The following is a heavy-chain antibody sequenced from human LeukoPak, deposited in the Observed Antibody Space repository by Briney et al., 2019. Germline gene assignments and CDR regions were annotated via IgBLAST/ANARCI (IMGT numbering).Heavy chain of an antibody. Sequence: GGSLTLSCAASGFSFSAYGMHWIRQAPGKGLEWVALIWYDGNNKYYADSVKGRFTISRDNSKNTLYLQMNSLRAEDTAVYYCARGSESYDYYSYGMDVWGKGTTVTVS. CDR2: IWYDGNNK. J-gene: IGHJ6*04. CDR1: GFSFSAYG. D-gene: IGHD5-12*01. V-gene: IGHV3-33*01. CDR3: ARGSESYDYYSYGMDV.